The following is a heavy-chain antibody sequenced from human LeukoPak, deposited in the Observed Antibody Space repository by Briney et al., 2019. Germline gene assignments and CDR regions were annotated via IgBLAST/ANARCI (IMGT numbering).Heavy chain of an antibody. CDR2: IKYDGSDK. CDR3: AKSDNTGYYTTYYFDS. J-gene: IGHJ4*02. D-gene: IGHD3-22*01. Sequence: GGSLILSCAASGFTFSSYWMNWVRQAPGKGLEWVANIKYDGSDKYYVDSVKGRFTISRDNAKNSLYLQMNSLRAEDTAVYYCAKSDNTGYYTTYYFDSWGQGTLVTVSS. CDR1: GFTFSSYW. V-gene: IGHV3-7*02.